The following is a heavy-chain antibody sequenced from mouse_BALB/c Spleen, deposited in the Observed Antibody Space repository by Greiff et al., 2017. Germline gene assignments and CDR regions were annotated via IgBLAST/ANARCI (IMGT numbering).Heavy chain of an antibody. CDR2: IDPANGNT. CDR1: GFNIKDTY. V-gene: IGHV14-3*02. CDR3: ALYYGNL. J-gene: IGHJ2*01. D-gene: IGHD2-1*01. Sequence: EVKLQESGAELVKPGASVKLSCTASGFNIKDTYMHWVKQRPEQGLEWIGRIDPANGNTKYDPKFQGKATITADTSSNTAYLQLSSLTSEDTAVYYCALYYGNLWGQGTTLTVSS.